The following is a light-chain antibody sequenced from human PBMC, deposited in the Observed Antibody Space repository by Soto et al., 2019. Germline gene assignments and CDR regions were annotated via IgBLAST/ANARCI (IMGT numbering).Light chain of an antibody. CDR3: HQGESFPT. Sequence: DIQMTQSPSSVSASVGDTVTITCRASQGVGSSLAWYQQKPGKAPKLLIYAVSSLQSGVPSKFSGSGSGTDFTLTISSLQPEDFATYYCHQGESFPTFGQGTRLEMK. J-gene: IGKJ5*01. CDR1: QGVGSS. CDR2: AVS. V-gene: IGKV1-12*01.